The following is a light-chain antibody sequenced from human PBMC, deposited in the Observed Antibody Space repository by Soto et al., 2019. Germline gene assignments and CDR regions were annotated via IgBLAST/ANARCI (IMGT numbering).Light chain of an antibody. J-gene: IGLJ2*01. Sequence: QAVVTQSSSASASLGSSVKLTCTLSSGHSTYIIAWHQQQPGKAPRYLMKLEGSGSYNKGSGDPDRFSGSSSGADRYLTISNLQSEDEADYYCETWDSKVFGGGTKLTVL. CDR2: LEGSGSY. V-gene: IGLV4-60*03. CDR3: ETWDSKV. CDR1: SGHSTYI.